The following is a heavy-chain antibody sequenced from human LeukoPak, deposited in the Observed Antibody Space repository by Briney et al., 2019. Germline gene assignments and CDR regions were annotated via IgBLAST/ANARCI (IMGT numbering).Heavy chain of an antibody. J-gene: IGHJ4*02. V-gene: IGHV3-7*01. CDR1: GFIFTNYF. D-gene: IGHD3-3*01. CDR3: ATDRGWRTSGYYLYYFEY. CDR2: IKHDGSEK. Sequence: GGSLRLSCAASGFIFTNYFMSWVRQAPGKGLEWVASIKHDGSEKYYVDSVRGRFTISRDNTMNSLYLQMSSLRAEDTAVYYCATDRGWRTSGYYLYYFEYWGQGTLVTYYS.